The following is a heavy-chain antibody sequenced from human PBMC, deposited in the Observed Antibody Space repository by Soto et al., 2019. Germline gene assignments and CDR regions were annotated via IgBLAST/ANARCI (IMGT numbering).Heavy chain of an antibody. D-gene: IGHD3-9*01. J-gene: IGHJ4*02. CDR3: ARVSYYDILTGYSRYFDY. CDR2: IYYSGST. V-gene: IGHV4-61*01. CDR1: GGSVSSGSYY. Sequence: QVQLQESGPGLVKPSETLSLTCTVSGGSVSSGSYYWSWIRQPPGKGLEWIGYIYYSGSTNYNPSLKSRVTISVDTSKNQFSLKLSSVTAADTAVYYCARVSYYDILTGYSRYFDYWGQGTLVTVSS.